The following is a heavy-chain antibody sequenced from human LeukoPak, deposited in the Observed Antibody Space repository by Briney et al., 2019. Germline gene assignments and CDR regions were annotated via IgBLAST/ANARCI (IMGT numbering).Heavy chain of an antibody. Sequence: ASVKVSCKASGGTFSSYAISWVRQAPGQGLEWMGRIIPIFGTADYAQKFQGRVRITTDESTSTAYMELSSLRSEDTAVYYCAREPIVGATTQFYFDYWGQGTLVTVSS. CDR1: GGTFSSYA. CDR3: AREPIVGATTQFYFDY. V-gene: IGHV1-69*05. CDR2: IIPIFGTA. J-gene: IGHJ4*02. D-gene: IGHD1-26*01.